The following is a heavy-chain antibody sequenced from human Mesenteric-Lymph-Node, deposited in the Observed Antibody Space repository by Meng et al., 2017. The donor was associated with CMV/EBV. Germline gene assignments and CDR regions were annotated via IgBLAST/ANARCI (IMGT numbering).Heavy chain of an antibody. Sequence: GESLKISCAASGFTFSSYAMHWVRQAPGKGLEWVALISYDVSNKYYADSVKGRFTISRDDSKNTLYLQMSTLRAEDTAVYYCAREQVLHSGGVYVYGMDVWGQGTTVTVSS. CDR2: ISYDVSNK. CDR1: GFTFSSYA. CDR3: AREQVLHSGGVYVYGMDV. J-gene: IGHJ6*02. D-gene: IGHD3-16*01. V-gene: IGHV3-30-3*01.